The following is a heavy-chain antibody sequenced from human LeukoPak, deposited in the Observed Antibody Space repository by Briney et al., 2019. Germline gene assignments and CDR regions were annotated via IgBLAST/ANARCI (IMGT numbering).Heavy chain of an antibody. D-gene: IGHD1-26*01. CDR1: GFTFRNAW. V-gene: IGHV3-15*01. Sequence: GGALTLSCAASGFTFRNAWMSWVRQAPGKGREWGGRIKSKTDGGTTDYAAPVKGRFTISRDDSKNTLYLQMNSLKTEDTAVYYCTTDGRRELPTRDYWGQGTLVTVSS. CDR3: TTDGRRELPTRDY. CDR2: IKSKTDGGTT. J-gene: IGHJ4*02.